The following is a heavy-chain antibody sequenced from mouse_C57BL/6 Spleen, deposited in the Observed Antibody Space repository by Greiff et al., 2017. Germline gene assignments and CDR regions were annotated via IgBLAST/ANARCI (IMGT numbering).Heavy chain of an antibody. CDR1: GYTFTSYW. CDR2: IDPSDSET. J-gene: IGHJ3*01. D-gene: IGHD1-1*01. CDR3: ARGDSYYYGSSSAY. Sequence: VQLQQPGAELVRPGSSVKLSCKASGYTFTSYWMHWVKQRPIQGLEWIGNIDPSDSETHYNQKFKDKATLTVDKSSSTAYMQLSSLTSEDSAVYYCARGDSYYYGSSSAYWGQGTLVTVSA. V-gene: IGHV1-52*01.